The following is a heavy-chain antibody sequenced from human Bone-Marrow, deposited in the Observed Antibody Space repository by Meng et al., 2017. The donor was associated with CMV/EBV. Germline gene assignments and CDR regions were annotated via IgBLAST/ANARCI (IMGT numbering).Heavy chain of an antibody. CDR2: INPNSGGT. V-gene: IGHV1-2*02. CDR1: GYTFTGYY. Sequence: ASVKVSCKASGYTFTGYYMHWVRQAPGQGLEWMGWINPNSGGTNYAQKFQGRVTMTRDTSISTAYMELSRLRSDDTAVYYCASQIVVVPAAKYHNWFDPWGQGTRVTGSS. CDR3: ASQIVVVPAAKYHNWFDP. J-gene: IGHJ5*02. D-gene: IGHD2-2*01.